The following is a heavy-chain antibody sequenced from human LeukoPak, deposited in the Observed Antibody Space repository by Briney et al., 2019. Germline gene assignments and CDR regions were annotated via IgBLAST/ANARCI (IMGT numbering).Heavy chain of an antibody. J-gene: IGHJ4*02. V-gene: IGHV1-2*02. CDR1: GYTFTGYY. Sequence: ASVKVSCKASGYTFTGYYMHWVRQAPGQGLEWMGWINPYSGGTNYAQKFQGRVTMTRDTSITTAYMELSRLRSDDTAVYYCARDAQSSGTFAGPGYWGQGTQVTVSS. CDR2: INPYSGGT. D-gene: IGHD1-26*01. CDR3: ARDAQSSGTFAGPGY.